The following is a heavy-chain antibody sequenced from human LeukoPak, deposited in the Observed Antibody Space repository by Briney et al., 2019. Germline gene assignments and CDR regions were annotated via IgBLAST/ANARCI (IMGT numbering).Heavy chain of an antibody. J-gene: IGHJ6*03. V-gene: IGHV3-23*01. CDR2: ISGSGATA. CDR1: GFSFNIYA. Sequence: GGSLRLSCAASGFSFNIYAMNWVRQSPGKGLEWVSLISGSGATAFYADSVKGRFTISRDNSKNTVHLQMKSLRAEDTAVYYCAGRGYCSGGSCRMMADYYYYYMDVWGKGTTVTVSS. CDR3: AGRGYCSGGSCRMMADYYYYYMDV. D-gene: IGHD2-15*01.